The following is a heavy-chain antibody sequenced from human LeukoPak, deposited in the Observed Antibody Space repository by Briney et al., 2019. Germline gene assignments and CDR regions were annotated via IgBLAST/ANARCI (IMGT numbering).Heavy chain of an antibody. D-gene: IGHD4-17*01. CDR2: IYYSGST. CDR3: ARTYGDYDDAFDV. V-gene: IGHV4-39*01. CDR1: GGSPSSSTYY. Sequence: SETLSLTCTVPGGSPSSSTYYWGSIRQPPGKGLEWLGSIYYSGSTYNNPSLKSRVTIFVDTSKNQFSLKLSSVTATDTAVYYCARTYGDYDDAFDVWGQGTMVTVSS. J-gene: IGHJ3*01.